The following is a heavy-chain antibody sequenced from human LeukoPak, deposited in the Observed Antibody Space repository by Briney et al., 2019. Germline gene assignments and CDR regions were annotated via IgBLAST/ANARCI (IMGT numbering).Heavy chain of an antibody. V-gene: IGHV1-69*05. D-gene: IGHD3-3*01. CDR3: ARVGLMALRPSTTTILGNWFDP. Sequence: SVKVSCKASGGTFSSYAISWVRQAPGQGLEWMGGIIPIFGTANYAQKFQGRVTITTDESTSTAYMELSSLRSEDTAVYYCARVGLMALRPSTTTILGNWFDPWGQGTLVTVSS. CDR1: GGTFSSYA. CDR2: IIPIFGTA. J-gene: IGHJ5*02.